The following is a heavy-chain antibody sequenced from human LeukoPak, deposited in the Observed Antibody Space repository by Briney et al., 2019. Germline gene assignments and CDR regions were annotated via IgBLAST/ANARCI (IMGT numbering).Heavy chain of an antibody. D-gene: IGHD3-22*01. Sequence: GGSLGLSCAASGFTFSSYEMNWVRQAPGKGLEWVSYISSSGSTIYYADSVKGRFTISRDNAKNSLYLQMNSLRAEDTAVYYCARGPQGGYDSSGYSPPPRYFDYWGQGTLVTVSS. J-gene: IGHJ4*02. CDR1: GFTFSSYE. V-gene: IGHV3-48*03. CDR2: ISSSGSTI. CDR3: ARGPQGGYDSSGYSPPPRYFDY.